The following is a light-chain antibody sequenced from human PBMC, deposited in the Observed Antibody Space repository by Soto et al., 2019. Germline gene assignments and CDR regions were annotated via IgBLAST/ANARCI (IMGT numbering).Light chain of an antibody. CDR2: DVS. Sequence: QSALTQPASVSGSPGQSITISCTGTSSDVGGYNYVSWYQQHPGKAPKLMIYDVSNRPSGVSNRFSGSKSGNTASLTISGLPGEEGGEYFFSPYTSHQPPVVFRRRDKLTVL. CDR1: SSDVGGYNY. V-gene: IGLV2-14*01. J-gene: IGLJ2*01. CDR3: SPYTSHQPPVV.